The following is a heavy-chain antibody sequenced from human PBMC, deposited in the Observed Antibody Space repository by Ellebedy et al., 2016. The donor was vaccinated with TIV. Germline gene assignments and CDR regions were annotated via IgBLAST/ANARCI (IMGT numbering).Heavy chain of an antibody. J-gene: IGHJ4*02. CDR1: GFTFSSCR. CDR3: ATFGSLGH. V-gene: IGHV3-74*01. CDR2: INNDGSST. D-gene: IGHD1-26*01. Sequence: GESLKISCAASGFTFSSCRMHWVRQVPGKGLVWVSHINNDGSSTDYADSVQGRFTISRDTAKNTLYLQMNSLRAEDTAVYYCATFGSLGHWGQGTLVTVSS.